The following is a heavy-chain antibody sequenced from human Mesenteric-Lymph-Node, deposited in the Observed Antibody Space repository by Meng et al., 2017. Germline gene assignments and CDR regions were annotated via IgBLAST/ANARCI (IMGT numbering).Heavy chain of an antibody. CDR2: IWYDGSNK. CDR1: GFTFSSYG. J-gene: IGHJ3*02. Sequence: GGSLRLSCAASGFTFSSYGMHWVRQAPGKGLEWVAVIWYDGSNKYYADSVKGRFTISRDNSKNTLYLQMNSLRAEDTAVYYCARDSDPPYCSSTSCYAPGHFDIWGQGTMVTVSS. CDR3: ARDSDPPYCSSTSCYAPGHFDI. D-gene: IGHD2-2*01. V-gene: IGHV3-33*01.